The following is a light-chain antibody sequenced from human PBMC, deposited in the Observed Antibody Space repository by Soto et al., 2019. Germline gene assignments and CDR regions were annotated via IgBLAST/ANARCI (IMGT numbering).Light chain of an antibody. CDR1: QRVSSSF. CDR3: QQYGSSRT. V-gene: IGKV3-20*01. J-gene: IGKJ1*01. Sequence: EIVLTQSPGTLSLSPGERATLSCSASQRVSSSFLAWYQQKPGQAPRLLIYGASSRATGIPDRFSGSGSGTDFTLTISRLEPEEFAVYYCQQYGSSRTFGQATKVEIK. CDR2: GAS.